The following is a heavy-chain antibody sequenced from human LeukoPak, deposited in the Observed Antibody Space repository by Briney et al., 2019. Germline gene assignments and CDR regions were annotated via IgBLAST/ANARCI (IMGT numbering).Heavy chain of an antibody. CDR1: GGSISSSSYY. Sequence: SETLSLTCTVSGGSISSSSYYWGWIRQPPGKGLEWIGSIYYSGSTYYNPSLKSRVTISVDTSKNQFSLKLSSVTAADTAVYYCARVALGYCSSTSCYGFYAFDIWGQGTMVTVSS. CDR2: IYYSGST. D-gene: IGHD2-2*01. V-gene: IGHV4-39*07. J-gene: IGHJ3*02. CDR3: ARVALGYCSSTSCYGFYAFDI.